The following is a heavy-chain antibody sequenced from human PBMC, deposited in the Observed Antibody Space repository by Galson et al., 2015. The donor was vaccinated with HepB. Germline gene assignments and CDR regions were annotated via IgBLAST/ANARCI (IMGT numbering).Heavy chain of an antibody. D-gene: IGHD6-13*01. CDR3: ARDGQFSSTWGAY. CDR1: GVSFTSQS. J-gene: IGHJ4*02. Sequence: SVKVSCKVSGVSFTSQSINWVRQAPGQGPEWVGNVVPVVGTPNYAPKFQGRVTITADHSTTTVYMEMTSLTFDDTAVYYCARDGQFSSTWGAYWGQGTLVTVSS. CDR2: VVPVVGTP. V-gene: IGHV1-69*08.